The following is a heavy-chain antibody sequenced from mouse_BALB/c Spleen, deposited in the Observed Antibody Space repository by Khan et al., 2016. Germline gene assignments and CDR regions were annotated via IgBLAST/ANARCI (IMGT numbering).Heavy chain of an antibody. CDR3: ARSLLAWFAY. CDR1: GYSITSDYA. J-gene: IGHJ3*01. Sequence: EVQLHYSLPGLVKPSQSLSLTCTVTGYSITSDYAWNWIRQFPGNKLEWMGFISYSGSTRYNPSLKSRISITRDTSKNQFFLQLNSVTTEDTATYYCARSLLAWFAYWGQGTLVTVSA. V-gene: IGHV3-2*02. CDR2: ISYSGST. D-gene: IGHD2-1*01.